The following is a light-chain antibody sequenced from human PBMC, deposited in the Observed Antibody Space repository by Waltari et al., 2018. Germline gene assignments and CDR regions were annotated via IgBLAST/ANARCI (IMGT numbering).Light chain of an antibody. CDR1: QNIDNY. Sequence: DIQMTQSPSSLSAYVGDRVTITCRASQNIDNYLNWYQQKPGKAPNLLIYTASSLQSGVPSRFDGSGSGTDFTLTISSLQPEDFATYYCQQSYSNPVTFGGGTKVEIK. J-gene: IGKJ4*01. CDR3: QQSYSNPVT. V-gene: IGKV1-39*01. CDR2: TAS.